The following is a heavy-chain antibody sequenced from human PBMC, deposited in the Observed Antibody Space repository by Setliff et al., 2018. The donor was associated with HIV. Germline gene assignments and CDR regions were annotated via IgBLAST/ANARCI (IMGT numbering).Heavy chain of an antibody. D-gene: IGHD3-22*01. CDR2: INHSGST. V-gene: IGHV4-34*01. CDR3: ARRGMIVVVFDY. Sequence: SETLSLTCAVFGGSFSGYYWSWIRQPPGKGLEWIGDINHSGSTNYNPSLKSRVTISVDTSKNQFSLKLRSVTAADTAVYYCARRGMIVVVFDYWGQGTLVTV. J-gene: IGHJ4*02. CDR1: GGSFSGYY.